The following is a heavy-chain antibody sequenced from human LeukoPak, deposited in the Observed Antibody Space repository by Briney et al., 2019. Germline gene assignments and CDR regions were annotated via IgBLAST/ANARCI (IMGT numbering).Heavy chain of an antibody. CDR1: GYTFTSYG. Sequence: ASVKVSCKASGYTFTSYGISWVRHAPGQGLERMGWISAYNGNTNYAQQLQGRVTMTTDTSTSTAYMELRSLRSDDTAVYYCARDCQWLVRKYYYGMDVWGQGTTVTVSS. V-gene: IGHV1-18*01. D-gene: IGHD6-19*01. J-gene: IGHJ6*02. CDR3: ARDCQWLVRKYYYGMDV. CDR2: ISAYNGNT.